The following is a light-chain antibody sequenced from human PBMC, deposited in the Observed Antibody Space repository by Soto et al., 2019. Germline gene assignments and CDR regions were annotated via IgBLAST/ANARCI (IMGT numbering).Light chain of an antibody. CDR2: GVS. CDR1: SSDVGGYNY. J-gene: IGLJ1*01. Sequence: QSALTQPPSASGSPGQSVTISCTGTSSDVGGYNYVSWYQQHPGKAPKLMIYGVSKRPSGVPDRFSGSKSGNTASLTVSGLQAEDEADYYCSSYAGSNNLKVFGTGTKLTVL. CDR3: SSYAGSNNLKV. V-gene: IGLV2-8*01.